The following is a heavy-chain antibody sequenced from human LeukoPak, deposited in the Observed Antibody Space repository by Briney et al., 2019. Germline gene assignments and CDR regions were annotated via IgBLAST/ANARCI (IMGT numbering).Heavy chain of an antibody. D-gene: IGHD2-2*02. J-gene: IGHJ4*02. CDR3: ATDEYLALGY. Sequence: PGGSLRLSCAASGFTFSSNGMHWVRQAPGKGLEWVAFIRYDGSDKYYADSVKGRFTISRDNSKNTMYLQMNSLRVEDTAIYYCATDEYLALGYWGQGTLVTVSS. CDR2: IRYDGSDK. CDR1: GFTFSSNG. V-gene: IGHV3-30*02.